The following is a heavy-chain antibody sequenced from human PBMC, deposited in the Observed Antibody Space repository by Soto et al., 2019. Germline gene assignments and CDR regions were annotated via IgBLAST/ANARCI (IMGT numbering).Heavy chain of an antibody. CDR2: IIPILGIA. D-gene: IGHD3-22*01. J-gene: IGHJ3*02. CDR3: ARQLDYDSSGYYYHDAFDI. CDR1: GGTFSSYT. Sequence: SVKVSCKASGGTFSSYTISWVRQAPGQGLEWMGRIIPILGIANYAQKFQGRVTITADKSTSTAYMELSSLRSEDTAVYYCARQLDYDSSGYYYHDAFDIWGQGTMVTVSS. V-gene: IGHV1-69*02.